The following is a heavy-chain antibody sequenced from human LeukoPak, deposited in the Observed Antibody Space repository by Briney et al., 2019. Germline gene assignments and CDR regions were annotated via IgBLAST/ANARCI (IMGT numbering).Heavy chain of an antibody. CDR3: AAGITMIVVLRY. Sequence: GGSLRLSCAASGFTFSSYSMNWVRQAPGKGLEWVSAISGSGGSTYYADSVKGRFTISRDNSKNTLYLQMNSLRAEDTAVYYCAAGITMIVVLRYWGQGTLVTVSS. CDR2: ISGSGGST. J-gene: IGHJ4*02. V-gene: IGHV3-23*01. D-gene: IGHD3-22*01. CDR1: GFTFSSYS.